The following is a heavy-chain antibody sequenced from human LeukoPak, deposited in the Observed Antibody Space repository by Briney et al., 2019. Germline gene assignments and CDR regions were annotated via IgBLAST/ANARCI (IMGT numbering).Heavy chain of an antibody. J-gene: IGHJ4*02. D-gene: IGHD1-26*01. CDR2: IYYSGST. CDR1: GGSISSSSYY. CDR3: ARGYMVGATNFDY. Sequence: SETLSLTCTVSGGSISSSSYYWGWIRQPPGKGLEWIGSIYYSGSTYYNPSLKSRVTISVDTSKNQFSLKLSSVTAADTAVYYCARGYMVGATNFDYWGQGTLVTVSS. V-gene: IGHV4-39*07.